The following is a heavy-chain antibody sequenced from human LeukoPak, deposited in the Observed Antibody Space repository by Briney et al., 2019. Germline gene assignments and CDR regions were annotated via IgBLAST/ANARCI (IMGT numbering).Heavy chain of an antibody. CDR2: IYSGSDT. Sequence: GGSLRLSCAASGFTVSSNYMSWVRQAPGKGLEWVSVIYSGSDTYYADSVKGRFTISRDNSKNTVYLQMKSLRADDTAVYYCARGGTEGPYYWNDQHYYYYMEVWGKGTTVTVSS. J-gene: IGHJ6*03. V-gene: IGHV3-53*01. CDR3: ARGGTEGPYYWNDQHYYYYMEV. D-gene: IGHD1-20*01. CDR1: GFTVSSNY.